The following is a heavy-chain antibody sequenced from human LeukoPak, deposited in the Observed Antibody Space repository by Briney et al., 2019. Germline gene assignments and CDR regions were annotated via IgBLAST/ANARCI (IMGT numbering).Heavy chain of an antibody. Sequence: SVKVSCKASGYTFTSYDINWVRQAPGQGLEWMGRIIPILGIANYAQKFQGRVTITADKSTSTAYMELSSLRSEDTAVYFCARDCGGDSYLGAFDIWGQGTVVTVSS. CDR2: IIPILGIA. J-gene: IGHJ3*02. CDR3: ARDCGGDSYLGAFDI. D-gene: IGHD2-21*02. V-gene: IGHV1-69*04. CDR1: GYTFTSYD.